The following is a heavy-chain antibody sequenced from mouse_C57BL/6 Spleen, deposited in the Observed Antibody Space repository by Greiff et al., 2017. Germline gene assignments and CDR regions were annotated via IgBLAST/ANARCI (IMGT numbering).Heavy chain of an antibody. CDR1: GFTFSSYA. D-gene: IGHD2-5*01. V-gene: IGHV5-4*01. CDR2: ISDGGSYT. Sequence: EVHLVESGGGLVKPGGSLKLSCAASGFTFSSYAMSWVRQTPEKRLEWVATISDGGSYTSYPDNVKGRFTISRDNAKNNLYLQLSHLKSEDTAMYYCARAFYSNFDYWGQGTTLTVSS. J-gene: IGHJ2*01. CDR3: ARAFYSNFDY.